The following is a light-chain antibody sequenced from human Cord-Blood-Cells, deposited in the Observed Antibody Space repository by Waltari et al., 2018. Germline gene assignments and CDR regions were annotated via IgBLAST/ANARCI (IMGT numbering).Light chain of an antibody. CDR3: QQYNSYSYT. CDR2: KAS. Sequence: DIQMTQSPSTLSASVGDRVTITCRASQSISSWLAWYQQKPGKATKLLIYKASSLESGGPSRFSGSGSGTEFTLTISSLQPDDFATYYCQQYNSYSYTFGQGTKLEIK. J-gene: IGKJ2*01. CDR1: QSISSW. V-gene: IGKV1-5*03.